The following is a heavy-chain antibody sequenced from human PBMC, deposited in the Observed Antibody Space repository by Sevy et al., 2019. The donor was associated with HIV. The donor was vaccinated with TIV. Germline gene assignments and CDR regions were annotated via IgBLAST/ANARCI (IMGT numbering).Heavy chain of an antibody. CDR1: GFTFSNAW. J-gene: IGHJ4*02. CDR2: IKSKTDGETT. V-gene: IGHV3-15*01. CDR3: TTDPVGRVVVPAAMAKAVDY. D-gene: IGHD2-2*01. Sequence: GGSLRLSCAASGFTFSNAWMSWVRQAPGKGLEWVGRIKSKTDGETTDYAAPVKGRFTISRDDSKNTLYLQMNSLKTDDTAVYYCTTDPVGRVVVPAAMAKAVDYWGQGTLVTVSS.